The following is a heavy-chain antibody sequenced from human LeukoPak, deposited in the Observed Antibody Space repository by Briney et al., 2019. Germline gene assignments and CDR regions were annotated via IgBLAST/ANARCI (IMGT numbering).Heavy chain of an antibody. Sequence: GRSLRLFCGASGFPFDNYAMQWLRQPPGRALEGVSGISWNRGTIGYPDSVRGRCHISRDNAKNSLYLQMNSLRPEDVALYFCAKGISVAVPDAFDAWGQGTMVTVSS. CDR1: GFPFDNYA. V-gene: IGHV3-9*03. CDR2: ISWNRGTI. J-gene: IGHJ3*01. D-gene: IGHD6-19*01. CDR3: AKGISVAVPDAFDA.